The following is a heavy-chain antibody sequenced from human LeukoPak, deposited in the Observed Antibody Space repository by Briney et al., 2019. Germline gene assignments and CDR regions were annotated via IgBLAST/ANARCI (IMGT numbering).Heavy chain of an antibody. V-gene: IGHV3-74*01. Sequence: PGGSLRLSCAASGFTFSSYWMHWVRQAPGSGLVWVSRINSDGTSTTYADSVKGRFTISRDNAKNTLYLQMNSLRAEDTAIYYCARGTDGGWSRTFDYWGQGTLVTVSS. J-gene: IGHJ4*02. D-gene: IGHD3-16*01. CDR1: GFTFSSYW. CDR2: INSDGTST. CDR3: ARGTDGGWSRTFDY.